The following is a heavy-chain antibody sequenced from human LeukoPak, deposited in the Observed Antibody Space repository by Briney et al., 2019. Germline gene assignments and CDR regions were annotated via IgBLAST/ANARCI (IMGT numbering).Heavy chain of an antibody. CDR2: INHSGGT. D-gene: IGHD4-23*01. CDR1: GGSFKHYY. J-gene: IGHJ6*02. Sequence: SETLSLTCAVYGGSFKHYYWSWIRQPPGKGLEWIGEINHSGGTSYNPSLKSRVTISVDTSKNQFSLKLSSVTAADTAVYYCARGTVVASSHYYGMDVWGQGTTVTVSS. CDR3: ARGTVVASSHYYGMDV. V-gene: IGHV4-34*01.